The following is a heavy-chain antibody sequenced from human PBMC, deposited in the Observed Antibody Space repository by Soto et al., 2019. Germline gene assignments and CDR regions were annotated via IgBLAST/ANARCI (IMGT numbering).Heavy chain of an antibody. CDR1: GFTFSDYY. V-gene: IGHV3-11*06. CDR2: ISSSSSYT. D-gene: IGHD4-17*01. CDR3: ARDLHPDYGDYVGAHDY. J-gene: IGHJ4*02. Sequence: GGSLRLSCAASGFTFSDYYMSWIRQAPGKGLEWVSYISSSSSYTNYADSVKGRFTISRDNAKNSLYLQMNSLRAEDTAVYYCARDLHPDYGDYVGAHDYWGQGTLVTVSS.